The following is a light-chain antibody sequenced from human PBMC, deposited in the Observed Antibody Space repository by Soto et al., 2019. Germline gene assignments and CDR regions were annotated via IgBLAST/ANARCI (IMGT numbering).Light chain of an antibody. CDR3: AAWDDSLSGHVV. J-gene: IGLJ2*01. Sequence: QSVLTQPPSASGTPGQRVTISCSGSSSNIGRNTVNWYQQLPGTAPKLLIYGNNQRPSGVPARISGSKSGTSASLAISGLQSEDEADYYCAAWDDSLSGHVVFGGGTKLTVL. CDR2: GNN. V-gene: IGLV1-44*01. CDR1: SSNIGRNT.